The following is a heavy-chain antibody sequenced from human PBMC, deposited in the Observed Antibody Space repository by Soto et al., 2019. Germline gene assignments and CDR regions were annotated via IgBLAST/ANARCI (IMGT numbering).Heavy chain of an antibody. D-gene: IGHD3-22*01. Sequence: ASVKVSCKASGYTFTSYYMHWVRQAPGQGLEWMGIINPSDGSRNYAQKFEDRVTMTTATSTSTVYLELRSLKSEDTAIYYCARDRLRGYDSSGFYSWGQGTMVTVSS. CDR1: GYTFTSYY. J-gene: IGHJ4*02. CDR3: ARDRLRGYDSSGFYS. CDR2: INPSDGSR. V-gene: IGHV1-46*01.